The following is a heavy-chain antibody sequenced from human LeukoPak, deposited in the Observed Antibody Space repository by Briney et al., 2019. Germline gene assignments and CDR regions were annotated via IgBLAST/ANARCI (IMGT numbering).Heavy chain of an antibody. Sequence: GGSLRLSCAASGFTFSSYGMHWVRQAPGKGLEWVAVISYDGGNKYYADSVKGRFTISRDNSKNTLYLQMNSLRAEDTAVYYCAKELVEAVAGSYYYYYGMDVWGQGTTVTVSS. D-gene: IGHD6-19*01. CDR1: GFTFSSYG. CDR3: AKELVEAVAGSYYYYYGMDV. V-gene: IGHV3-30*18. CDR2: ISYDGGNK. J-gene: IGHJ6*02.